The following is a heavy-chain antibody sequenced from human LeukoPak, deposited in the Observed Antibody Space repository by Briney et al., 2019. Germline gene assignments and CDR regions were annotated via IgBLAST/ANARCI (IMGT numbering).Heavy chain of an antibody. V-gene: IGHV3-21*04. D-gene: IGHD3-16*01. J-gene: IGHJ6*02. CDR2: IGSSSSPI. Sequence: GGSLRLSRAASGFTFSNYNINWVRQAPGKGLEWVSFIGSSSSPIYYADSVKGRFTVSRDNAKNSLYLQMSNLRAEDTAVYFCARGGGLDVWGQGATVTVSS. CDR3: ARGGGLDV. CDR1: GFTFSNYN.